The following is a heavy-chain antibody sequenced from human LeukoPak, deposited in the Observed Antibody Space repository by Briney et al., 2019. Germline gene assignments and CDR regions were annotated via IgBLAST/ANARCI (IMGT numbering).Heavy chain of an antibody. D-gene: IGHD3-10*01. CDR2: IIPIFGTA. Sequence: SVKVSCKASGGTFSSYAISWVRQAPGQGLEWMGGIIPIFGTANYAQKFQGRVTITTDESTSTAYMELSSLRSEDTAVYYCARGAPSVRGVMIPWGQGTLVTVSS. CDR3: ARGAPSVRGVMIP. CDR1: GGTFSSYA. J-gene: IGHJ5*02. V-gene: IGHV1-69*05.